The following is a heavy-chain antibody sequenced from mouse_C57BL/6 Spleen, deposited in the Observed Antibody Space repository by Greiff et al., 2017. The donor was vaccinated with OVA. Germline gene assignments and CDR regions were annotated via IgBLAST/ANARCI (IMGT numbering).Heavy chain of an antibody. J-gene: IGHJ1*03. CDR3: ATYGSSYWYFDV. Sequence: QVQLQQPGTELVKPGASVKLSCKASGYTFTSYWMHWVKQRPGQGLEWIGNINPSNGGTNYNEKFKSKATLTVDKASSTAYMQLSSLTSEDSAVYYCATYGSSYWYFDVWGTGTTVTVSS. CDR1: GYTFTSYW. CDR2: INPSNGGT. D-gene: IGHD1-1*01. V-gene: IGHV1-53*01.